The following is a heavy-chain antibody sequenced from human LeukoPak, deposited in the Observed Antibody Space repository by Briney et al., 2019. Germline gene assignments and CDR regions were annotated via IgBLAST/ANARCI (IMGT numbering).Heavy chain of an antibody. CDR3: ARDRRPHYCSGGSCYSELAINY. CDR1: GYTFTGYY. D-gene: IGHD2-15*01. V-gene: IGHV1-2*02. CDR2: INPNSGGT. Sequence: GASVKVSCKASGYTFTGYYMHWVRQAPGQGLEWMGWINPNSGGTNYAQKFQDRVTMTRDTSISTAYMELSRLRSDDTAVYYCARDRRPHYCSGGSCYSELAINYWGQGTLVTVSS. J-gene: IGHJ4*02.